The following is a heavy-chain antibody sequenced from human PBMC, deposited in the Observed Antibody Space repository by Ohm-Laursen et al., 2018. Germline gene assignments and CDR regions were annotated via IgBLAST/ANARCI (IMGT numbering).Heavy chain of an antibody. V-gene: IGHV3-9*01. D-gene: IGHD3-3*01. Sequence: SLRLSCSAAGLTFDDYAMHWVRQAPGKGLEWASGISWNSGSIGYADSVKGRFTIPRDNAKNSLYLQLNSLRAEDTALYYCARDDIYEGNSLDLWGQGTLVTVSS. CDR3: ARDDIYEGNSLDL. J-gene: IGHJ5*02. CDR1: GLTFDDYA. CDR2: ISWNSGSI.